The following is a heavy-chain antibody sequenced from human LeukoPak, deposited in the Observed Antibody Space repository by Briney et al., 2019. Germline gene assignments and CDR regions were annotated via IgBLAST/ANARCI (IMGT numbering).Heavy chain of an antibody. J-gene: IGHJ5*02. CDR3: ARDGSSWSNWLDP. V-gene: IGHV3-74*01. Sequence: PGGSLRLSCAASGFTFSSYWIHWVRQAPGKGLVWVSRIKSDGSSTSYADSVKGRFTISRDNVKNTLYLQMNSLRAEDTAVYYCARDGSSWSNWLDPWGQGTLVTVSS. CDR1: GFTFSSYW. D-gene: IGHD6-13*01. CDR2: IKSDGSST.